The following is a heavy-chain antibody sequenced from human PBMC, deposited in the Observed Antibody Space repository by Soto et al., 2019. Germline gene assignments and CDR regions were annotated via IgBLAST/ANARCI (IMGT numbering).Heavy chain of an antibody. D-gene: IGHD2-15*01. V-gene: IGHV3-30-3*01. Sequence: GGSLRLSCAAAGLTFSSYAMDWVRQAPGKGLEWVAVISYDGSNKYYADSVKGRFTISRDNSKNTLYLQMNSLRAEDTAVYYCARGGLYCSGGSCYLGYWGQGTLVTVSS. CDR3: ARGGLYCSGGSCYLGY. J-gene: IGHJ4*02. CDR2: ISYDGSNK. CDR1: GLTFSSYA.